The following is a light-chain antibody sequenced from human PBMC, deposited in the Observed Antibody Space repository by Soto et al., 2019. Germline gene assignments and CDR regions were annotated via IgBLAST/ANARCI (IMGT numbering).Light chain of an antibody. J-gene: IGLJ1*01. CDR3: AAWDDSLSGLYV. CDR2: RNN. Sequence: QSVLTQPPSASGTPGQRVTISCSGGTSRIGRNYVYWYQQLPGTAPKLVIYRNNQRPSGVPDRFSGSKSGTSASLAIRGLRSEDEADYYWAAWDDSLSGLYVFGTGTKHRP. CDR1: TSRIGRNY. V-gene: IGLV1-47*01.